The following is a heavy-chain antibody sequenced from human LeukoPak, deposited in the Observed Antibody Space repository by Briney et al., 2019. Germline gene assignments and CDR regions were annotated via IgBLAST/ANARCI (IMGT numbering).Heavy chain of an antibody. Sequence: SETLSLTCSVSGGSVSSGTYYWSWIRQPPGKGLEWIGYISYSGSTNYNASLKSRVTISVDTSKNQLSLKLSSVTAADTAVYYCARELPGDVWGKGTTVTVSS. CDR3: ARELPGDV. V-gene: IGHV4-61*01. CDR1: GGSVSSGTYY. CDR2: ISYSGST. J-gene: IGHJ6*04.